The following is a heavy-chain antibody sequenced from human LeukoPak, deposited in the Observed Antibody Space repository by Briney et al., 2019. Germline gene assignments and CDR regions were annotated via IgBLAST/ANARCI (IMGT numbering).Heavy chain of an antibody. D-gene: IGHD6-13*01. CDR3: AKDSSPDY. CDR2: ISSSSSTI. CDR1: GFTFSSYA. J-gene: IGHJ4*02. Sequence: GGSLRLSCAASGFTFSSYAMHWVRQAPGKGLEWVSYISSSSSTIYYADSVKGRFTIFRDNAKNSLFLQMNSLRAEDTAVYYCAKDSSPDYWGQGTLVIVSS. V-gene: IGHV3-48*01.